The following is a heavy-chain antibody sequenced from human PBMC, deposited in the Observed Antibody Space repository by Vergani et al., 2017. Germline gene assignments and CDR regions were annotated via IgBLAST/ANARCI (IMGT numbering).Heavy chain of an antibody. CDR2: INHSGST. Sequence: QVQLQQWGAGLLKPSETLSLTCAVYGGSFSGYYWSWIRQPPGKGLEWIWEINHSGSTNYNPSLKSRVTISVDTSKNQFSLKLSSVTAADTAVYYCARAPRFGELGFDYWGQGTLVTVSS. V-gene: IGHV4-34*01. CDR1: GGSFSGYY. D-gene: IGHD3-10*01. CDR3: ARAPRFGELGFDY. J-gene: IGHJ4*02.